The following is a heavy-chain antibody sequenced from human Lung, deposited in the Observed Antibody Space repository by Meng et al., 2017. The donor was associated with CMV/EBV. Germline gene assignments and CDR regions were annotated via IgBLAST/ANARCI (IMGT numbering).Heavy chain of an antibody. D-gene: IGHD2-2*02. Sequence: SCAASGFTFRSYGMHWVRPAPGKGLEWGAFIRYDGSNKYYADSVKGRFTISRDNSKNTLYSQMNSLRAEDTAVYYCASQDIVVIPAAIRNYYYYGMDVWGQGXLVTVSS. CDR1: GFTFRSYG. J-gene: IGHJ6*02. V-gene: IGHV3-30*02. CDR2: IRYDGSNK. CDR3: ASQDIVVIPAAIRNYYYYGMDV.